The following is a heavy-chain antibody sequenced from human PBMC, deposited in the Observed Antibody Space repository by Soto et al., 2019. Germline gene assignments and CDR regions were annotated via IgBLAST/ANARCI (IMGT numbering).Heavy chain of an antibody. Sequence: TGGSLRLSCAVSGFTFSGYTIHWVRQAPGKGLEWLALIWFDGSNKYYADSVKGRFTISRDNAKNTLYLQMNTLRAEDTAVYYCARDLGYNYGHPFDYWGQGTLVTVSS. CDR2: IWFDGSNK. J-gene: IGHJ4*02. CDR1: GFTFSGYT. V-gene: IGHV3-33*01. D-gene: IGHD5-18*01. CDR3: ARDLGYNYGHPFDY.